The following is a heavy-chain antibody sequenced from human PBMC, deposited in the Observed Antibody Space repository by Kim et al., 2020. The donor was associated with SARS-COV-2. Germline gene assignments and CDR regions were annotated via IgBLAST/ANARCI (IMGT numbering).Heavy chain of an antibody. Sequence: GGSLRLSCAASGLTFSSYSMNWVRQAPGKGLEWISYISSNSDTIYYADSVKGRLTISRDNAKNSLYLQMNSLGDEDTALYYCARSGAIDYWGQGTLVTVSS. CDR3: ARSGAIDY. CDR1: GLTFSSYS. V-gene: IGHV3-48*02. J-gene: IGHJ4*02. CDR2: ISSNSDTI. D-gene: IGHD3-10*01.